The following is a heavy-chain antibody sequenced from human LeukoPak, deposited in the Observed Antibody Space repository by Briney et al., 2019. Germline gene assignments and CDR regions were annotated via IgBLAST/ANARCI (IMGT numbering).Heavy chain of an antibody. CDR3: ANYHSSGYYEH. D-gene: IGHD3-22*01. CDR2: ISSSSSYI. J-gene: IGHJ1*01. V-gene: IGHV3-21*01. Sequence: PWGSLRLSCAASGFTFSSYSMNWVRQTPGKGLEWVSSISSSSSYIYYADSVKGRFTISRDNAKNSLYLQMNSLRAEDTAVYYCANYHSSGYYEHWGQGTLVTVSS. CDR1: GFTFSSYS.